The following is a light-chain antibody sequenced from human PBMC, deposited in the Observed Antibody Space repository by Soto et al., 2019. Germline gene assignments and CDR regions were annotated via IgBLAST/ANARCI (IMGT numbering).Light chain of an antibody. CDR2: AAS. CDR1: QGISNF. Sequence: DIQLTQSPSFLSASVGARVTITCRASQGISNFLAWYQQKPGKAPKLLMYAASTLQRGVPSRFSGTGSGTEFTLTISSLQPEDYAXDXCQQLSSYLTFGGGTKVDI. J-gene: IGKJ4*01. V-gene: IGKV1-9*01. CDR3: QQLSSYLT.